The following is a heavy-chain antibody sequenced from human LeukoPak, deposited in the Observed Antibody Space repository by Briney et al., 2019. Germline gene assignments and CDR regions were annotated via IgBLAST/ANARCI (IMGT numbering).Heavy chain of an antibody. J-gene: IGHJ4*02. CDR1: GYSFPSYW. Sequence: GESLKISCKDSGYSFPSYWIAWVRQMPGKGLEWMGIIYLGDSDTRYSPSFQGQVTISADKSTSTAYLQWSSLKASDTAMYYCARRSSGWYQDYWGQGTLVTVSS. V-gene: IGHV5-51*01. D-gene: IGHD6-19*01. CDR3: ARRSSGWYQDY. CDR2: IYLGDSDT.